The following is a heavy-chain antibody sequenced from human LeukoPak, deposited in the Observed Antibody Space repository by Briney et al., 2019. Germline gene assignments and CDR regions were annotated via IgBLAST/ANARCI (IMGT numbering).Heavy chain of an antibody. CDR1: GYTFTVHY. D-gene: IGHD1-26*01. V-gene: IGHV1-2*02. J-gene: IGHJ4*02. Sequence: ASVKVSFKASGYTFTVHYMHWVRQAPGQGLEWMGWINPNSGGTNYAQKFQGRVTMTRDTSISTAYMELSRLRSDDTAVYYCARDAGSYYEVFDYWGQGTLVTVSS. CDR3: ARDAGSYYEVFDY. CDR2: INPNSGGT.